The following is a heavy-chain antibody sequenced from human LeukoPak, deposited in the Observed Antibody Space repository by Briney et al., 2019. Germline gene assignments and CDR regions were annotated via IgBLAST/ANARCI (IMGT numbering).Heavy chain of an antibody. D-gene: IGHD2-15*01. J-gene: IGHJ5*02. Sequence: PGGSLRLSCAASGFTFNTYGMSWVRQAPGKGLEWVSGISASGGSTYYADSVKGRFTVSRDNSKNTLYLQMNSLRAEDTAVYYCAREVVVAQDDNWFDPWGQGTLVTVSS. CDR2: ISASGGST. CDR1: GFTFNTYG. V-gene: IGHV3-23*01. CDR3: AREVVVAQDDNWFDP.